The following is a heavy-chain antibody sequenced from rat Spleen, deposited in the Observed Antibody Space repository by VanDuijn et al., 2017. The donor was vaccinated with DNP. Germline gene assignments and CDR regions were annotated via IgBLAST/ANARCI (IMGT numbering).Heavy chain of an antibody. CDR3: AKDAFDY. CDR1: GFTFSDYD. CDR2: ITTSGGAT. V-gene: IGHV5-25*01. Sequence: EVQLVESGGGLVQPGGSMKLSCAASGFTFSDYDMVWVRQAPTKGLEWVATITTSGGATYYRDSVKGRFTISRDNAKSTLYLQMESLRSEDTATYYFAKDAFDYWGQGVMVTVSS. J-gene: IGHJ2*01.